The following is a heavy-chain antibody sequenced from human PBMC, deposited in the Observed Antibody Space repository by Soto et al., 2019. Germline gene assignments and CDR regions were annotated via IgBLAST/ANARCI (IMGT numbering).Heavy chain of an antibody. CDR2: INHSGST. V-gene: IGHV4-34*01. J-gene: IGHJ5*02. D-gene: IGHD5-18*01. CDR3: ARWRRIQLWLRGWFDP. CDR1: GGSFSGYY. Sequence: PETLSLTCAVYGGSFSGYYWSWIRQPPGKGLEWIGEINHSGSTNYNPPLKSRVTISVDTSKNQFSLKLSSVTAADTAVYYCARWRRIQLWLRGWFDPWGQGTLVTVSS.